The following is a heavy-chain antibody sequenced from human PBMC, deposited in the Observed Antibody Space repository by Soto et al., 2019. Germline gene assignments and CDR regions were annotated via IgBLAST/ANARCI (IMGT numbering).Heavy chain of an antibody. D-gene: IGHD2-21*02. CDR2: ISYDGSNK. CDR1: GFTFSSYG. Sequence: QVQLVESGGGVVQPGRSLRLSCAASGFTFSSYGMHWVRQAPGKGLEWVAVISYDGSNKYYADSVKGRFTISRDNSKNTXXLQMNSLRAEDTAVYYCAKDLAYCGGGCLIYGMDVWGQGTTVTVSS. V-gene: IGHV3-30*18. CDR3: AKDLAYCGGGCLIYGMDV. J-gene: IGHJ6*02.